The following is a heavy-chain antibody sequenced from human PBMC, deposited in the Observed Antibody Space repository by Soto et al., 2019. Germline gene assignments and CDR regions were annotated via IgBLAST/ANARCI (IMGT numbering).Heavy chain of an antibody. CDR1: GGTFSSYA. J-gene: IGHJ5*02. CDR3: ARRLRYYYDSSSLDP. Sequence: SVKVSCKASGGTFSSYAISWVRQAPGQGLEWMGGIIPIFGTANYAQKFQGRVTITADESTSTAYMELSSLRSEDTAVYYCARRLRYYYDSSSLDPWGQGTLVTVSS. V-gene: IGHV1-69*13. CDR2: IIPIFGTA. D-gene: IGHD3-22*01.